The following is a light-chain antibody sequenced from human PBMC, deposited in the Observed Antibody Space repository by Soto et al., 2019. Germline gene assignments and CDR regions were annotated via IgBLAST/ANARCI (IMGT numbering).Light chain of an antibody. J-gene: IGKJ4*01. Sequence: DIPMTQSPSTLSASVGDRVTITCRASQTISTWLAWYQQKPGIAPKLLIYDASSLRSGVPSRFSGSGSGTEFTLTISSLQPDDFATYYCQQYNSLTFGGGTKVEIK. CDR3: QQYNSLT. CDR2: DAS. V-gene: IGKV1-5*01. CDR1: QTISTW.